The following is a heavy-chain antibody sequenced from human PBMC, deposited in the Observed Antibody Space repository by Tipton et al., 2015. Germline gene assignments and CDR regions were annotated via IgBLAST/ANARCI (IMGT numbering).Heavy chain of an antibody. J-gene: IGHJ4*02. CDR3: ARLEGSGWYLDY. D-gene: IGHD6-19*01. Sequence: QSGPEVKKPGESLKISCKASNYNFPNYWIGWVRQMPGKGLEWMGIIYPGDSESRYSPSFQGQVTFSADKSSDTAYVQWNSLKASDTAMYYCARLEGSGWYLDYWGQGTLVTVSS. CDR1: NYNFPNYW. CDR2: IYPGDSES. V-gene: IGHV5-51*01.